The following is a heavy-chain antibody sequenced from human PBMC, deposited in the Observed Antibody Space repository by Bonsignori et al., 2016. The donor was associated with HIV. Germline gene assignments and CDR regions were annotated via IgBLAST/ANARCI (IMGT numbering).Heavy chain of an antibody. J-gene: IGHJ3*02. CDR3: AAGDAFDI. Sequence: PGKGLEWIGYIYYSGSTNYNPSLKSRVTISVDTSKNQFSLKLSSVTAADTAVYYCAAGDAFDIWGQGTMVTVSS. V-gene: IGHV4-59*13. CDR2: IYYSGST.